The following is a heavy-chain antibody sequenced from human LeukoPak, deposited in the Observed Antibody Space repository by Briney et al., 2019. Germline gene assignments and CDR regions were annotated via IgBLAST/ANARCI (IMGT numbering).Heavy chain of an antibody. CDR1: GFTFSSYR. J-gene: IGHJ4*02. CDR2: INDDGGDT. CDR3: TTDSGYTSPL. Sequence: PGGSLRLSCAASGFTFSSYRMHWVRQAPGKGLVWFSRINDDGGDTTYADSVKGRFTISRDNAKNTLYLQMNSVRAEDTAVYYCTTDSGYTSPLWGQGTLVTVSS. D-gene: IGHD5-18*01. V-gene: IGHV3-74*01.